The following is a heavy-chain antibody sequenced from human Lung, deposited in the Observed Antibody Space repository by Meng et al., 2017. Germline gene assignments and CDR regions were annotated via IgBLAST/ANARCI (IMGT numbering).Heavy chain of an antibody. CDR3: ARRVHDGRHYHYFDY. CDR2: IYYSGAT. J-gene: IGHJ4*02. D-gene: IGHD3-16*01. CDR1: GGSISSSSNY. V-gene: IGHV4-39*01. Sequence: QLQLQESGPGLVKPSETLSLTCTVSGGSISSSSNYWDWIRQPPGKRLEWIGSIYYSGATYYNPSLKSRVTMSVDTSKNQFSLRLSSVTAVDTAVFYCARRVHDGRHYHYFDYWGQGALVTVSS.